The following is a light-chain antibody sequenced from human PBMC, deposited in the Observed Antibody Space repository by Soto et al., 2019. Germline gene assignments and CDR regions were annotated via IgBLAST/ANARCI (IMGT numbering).Light chain of an antibody. CDR1: RTVNNY. J-gene: IGKJ5*01. CDR2: DAS. Sequence: EIVLTQSPATLSLSPGERATLSCRASRTVNNYLAWYQQKPGQAPRLLIYDASIRATGIPARFSGSGSGTDFTLTINSLEPEDFAVYFCQQRSDWPPLTFGQGTRVEIK. V-gene: IGKV3-11*01. CDR3: QQRSDWPPLT.